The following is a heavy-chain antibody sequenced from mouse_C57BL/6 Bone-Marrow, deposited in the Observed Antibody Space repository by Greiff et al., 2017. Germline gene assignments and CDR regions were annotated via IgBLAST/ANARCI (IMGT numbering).Heavy chain of an antibody. CDR2: IWSGGST. V-gene: IGHV2-4*01. CDR1: GFSLTSYG. J-gene: IGHJ4*01. Sequence: VKLVESGPGLVQPSQSLSITCTVSGFSLTSYGVHWVRQPPGKGLEWLGVIWSGGSTDYNAAFISRLSISKDNSKSQVFFKMNSLQADDTAIYYCAKPPVIRGYAMDYWGQGTSVTVSS. CDR3: AKPPVIRGYAMDY. D-gene: IGHD2-2*01.